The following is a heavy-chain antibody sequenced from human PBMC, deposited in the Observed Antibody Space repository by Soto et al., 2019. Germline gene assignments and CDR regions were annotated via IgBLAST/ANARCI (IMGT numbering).Heavy chain of an antibody. CDR1: RESFTSYW. D-gene: IGHD3-10*01. Sequence: SQTNSSRVSRESFTSYWIGWVRHLRGKGLEWMGIIYPGDSDTRYSPSFQGQVTISADKSISTAYLQGSSLKASDTAMYYCASLAMVRGREYFQHWGHGPLVTF. CDR2: IYPGDSDT. V-gene: IGHV5-51*01. CDR3: ASLAMVRGREYFQH. J-gene: IGHJ1*01.